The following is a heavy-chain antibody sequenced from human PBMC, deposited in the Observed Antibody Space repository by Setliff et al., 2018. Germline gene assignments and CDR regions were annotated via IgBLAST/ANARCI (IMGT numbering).Heavy chain of an antibody. CDR3: ARSRAGTSYFDY. Sequence: PSETLSLTCVVAGYSVNTGYWAWLRQSPGKGLEWIGTIYYTGNTYYNPSLKSRLTLSLDSSKNQFSLKLNSVTAADTAVYYCARSRAGTSYFDYWGHGTLVTVSS. CDR2: IYYTGNT. D-gene: IGHD6-19*01. V-gene: IGHV4-38-2*01. CDR1: GYSVNTGY. J-gene: IGHJ4*01.